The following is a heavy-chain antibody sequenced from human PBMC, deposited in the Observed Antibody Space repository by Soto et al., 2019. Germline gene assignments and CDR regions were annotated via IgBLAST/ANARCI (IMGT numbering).Heavy chain of an antibody. CDR3: AKNQERELPRVIDF. CDR2: MSGSSSTT. J-gene: IGHJ4*02. D-gene: IGHD1-7*01. Sequence: VGSLSPSCATSGLTFSNYAISWVRQAPGGGLEWVSSMSGSSSTTYYADSVRGRFTISRDRSKNTLYLQMSSLRAEDTALYYCAKNQERELPRVIDFWGQGTLVTVSS. CDR1: GLTFSNYA. V-gene: IGHV3-23*01.